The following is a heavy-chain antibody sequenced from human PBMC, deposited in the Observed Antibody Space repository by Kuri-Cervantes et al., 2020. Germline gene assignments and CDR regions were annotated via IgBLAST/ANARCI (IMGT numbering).Heavy chain of an antibody. J-gene: IGHJ4*02. CDR2: VSWNSGSI. CDR1: GFTFDDYA. D-gene: IGHD1-14*01. CDR3: ARGDRNSGRDY. Sequence: SLKISCAASGFTFDDYAMHWVRQAPGKGLEWVSGVSWNSGSIGYADSVKGRFTISRDNTKKSLYLQMTSLRAEDTGVYYCARGDRNSGRDYWGQGTLVTVSS. V-gene: IGHV3-9*01.